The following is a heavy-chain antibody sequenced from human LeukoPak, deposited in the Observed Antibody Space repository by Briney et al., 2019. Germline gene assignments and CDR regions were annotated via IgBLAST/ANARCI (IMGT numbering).Heavy chain of an antibody. J-gene: IGHJ4*02. Sequence: TSETLSLTCAVYGGSFSGYYWSWIRQPPGKGLEWIGEISHSGSTNYNPSLKSRVTISVDTSKNQFSLKLSSVTAADTAVYYCARGPDDYGDPYHYWGQGTLVTVSS. V-gene: IGHV4-34*01. CDR2: ISHSGST. CDR3: ARGPDDYGDPYHY. D-gene: IGHD4-17*01. CDR1: GGSFSGYY.